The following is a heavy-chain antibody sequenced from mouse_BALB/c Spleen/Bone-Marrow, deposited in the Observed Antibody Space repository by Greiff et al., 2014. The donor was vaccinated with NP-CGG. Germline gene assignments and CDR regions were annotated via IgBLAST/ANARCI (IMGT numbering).Heavy chain of an antibody. Sequence: VQLKQSGAELVKPGASVKLSCTASGFNIKDTYMHWVKQRPEQGLEWIVGIDPANGNTKYDPKFQGKATITADTSSNTAYLQLSSLTSKDTAVYYCAYYRYDEGGFAFWGQGTLVTVSA. J-gene: IGHJ3*01. V-gene: IGHV14-3*02. D-gene: IGHD2-14*01. CDR3: AYYRYDEGGFAF. CDR2: IDPANGNT. CDR1: GFNIKDTY.